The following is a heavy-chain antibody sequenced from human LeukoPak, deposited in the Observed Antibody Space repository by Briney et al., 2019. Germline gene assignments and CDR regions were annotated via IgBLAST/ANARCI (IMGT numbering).Heavy chain of an antibody. CDR3: ARPHSGTSWTWFAP. J-gene: IGHJ5*02. V-gene: IGHV4-4*07. Sequence: SETLSLTCTVSGGSISSYYWSWIRQPAGKGLEWIGRIYTSGSTNYNPSLKSRVTISVDTSKNQFSLKLSSVTAADTAVYYCARPHSGTSWTWFAPWGQGTLVTVSS. CDR1: GGSISSYY. D-gene: IGHD1-26*01. CDR2: IYTSGST.